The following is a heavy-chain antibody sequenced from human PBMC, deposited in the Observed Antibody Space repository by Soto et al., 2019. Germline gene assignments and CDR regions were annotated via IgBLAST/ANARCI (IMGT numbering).Heavy chain of an antibody. CDR3: ARDLRDLAAAGKVSWFDP. Sequence: PSETLSLTCAVSSGSISSSNWWSWVRQPPGKGLEWIGEIYHSGSTNYNPSLKSRVTISVDKSKNQFSLKLSSVTAADTAVYYCARDLRDLAAAGKVSWFDPWGQGTLVTVSS. D-gene: IGHD6-13*01. CDR1: SGSISSSNW. V-gene: IGHV4-4*02. CDR2: IYHSGST. J-gene: IGHJ5*02.